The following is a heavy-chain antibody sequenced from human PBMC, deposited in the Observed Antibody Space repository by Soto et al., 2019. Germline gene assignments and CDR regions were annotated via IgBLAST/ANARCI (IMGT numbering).Heavy chain of an antibody. CDR2: ISYDGTNK. D-gene: IGHD2-15*01. J-gene: IGHJ4*02. CDR3: AKDRGAYCSGISCFPFDH. Sequence: PGGSLRLSCAASGFTFSTYGMRWVRQAPGKGLEWVAVISYDGTNKYYADSVKGRFTISRDNSKNTMYLQMNSLRAEETAMYYCAKDRGAYCSGISCFPFDHWGQGTRVTVSS. V-gene: IGHV3-30*18. CDR1: GFTFSTYG.